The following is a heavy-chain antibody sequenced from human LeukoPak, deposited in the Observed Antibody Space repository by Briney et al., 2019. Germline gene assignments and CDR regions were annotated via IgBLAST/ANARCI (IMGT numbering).Heavy chain of an antibody. CDR2: ISGRTA. V-gene: IGHV3-23*01. J-gene: IGHJ4*02. D-gene: IGHD4-23*01. CDR3: ASAGGDSRPHDY. CDR1: GFTFSSYA. Sequence: GGSLRLSCAASGFTFSSYAVSWVRQAPGKGPEWVSAISGRTASYADAVKGRFTISRDNSKSTVSLQMNSLRAEDTAVYYCASAGGDSRPHDYWGQGTLVTVSS.